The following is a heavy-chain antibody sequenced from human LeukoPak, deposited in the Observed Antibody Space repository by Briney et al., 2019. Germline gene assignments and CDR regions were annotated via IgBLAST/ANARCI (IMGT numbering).Heavy chain of an antibody. J-gene: IGHJ4*02. CDR2: IYHSGST. CDR1: GGSISSSNW. V-gene: IGHV4-4*02. D-gene: IGHD2-2*01. Sequence: SGTLSLTCAVSGGSISSSNWWSWVRQPPGKGLEWIGEIYHSGSTNYNPSLKSRVTISVDKSKNQFSLKLSPVTAADTVVYYCARGEIGYCSSTSCYVYSDWGQGTLVTVSS. CDR3: ARGEIGYCSSTSCYVYSD.